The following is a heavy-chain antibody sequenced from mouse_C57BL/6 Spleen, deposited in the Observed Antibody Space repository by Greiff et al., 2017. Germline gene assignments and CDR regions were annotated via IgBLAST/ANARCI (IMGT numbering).Heavy chain of an antibody. J-gene: IGHJ2*01. CDR1: GFTFSSYA. D-gene: IGHD2-2*01. CDR2: ISDGGSYT. Sequence: EVKLMESGGGLVKPGGSLKLSCAASGFTFSSYAMSWVRQTPEKRLEWVATISDGGSYTYYPDNVKGRFTISRDNAKNNLYLQMSHMKSEDTAMYYCASLDPIYYGYDGGFDYWGQGTTLTVSS. CDR3: ASLDPIYYGYDGGFDY. V-gene: IGHV5-4*03.